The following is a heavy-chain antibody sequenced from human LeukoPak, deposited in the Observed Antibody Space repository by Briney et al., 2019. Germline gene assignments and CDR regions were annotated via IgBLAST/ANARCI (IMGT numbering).Heavy chain of an antibody. J-gene: IGHJ4*02. Sequence: GGSLGLSCAASGFTFSSYAMSWVRQAPGKGLEWVSAISGSGGSTYYADSVKGRFTISRDNSKNTLYLQMNSLRAEDTAVYYCAKVPYYDFWSGYYKQYYFDYWGQGTLVTVSS. V-gene: IGHV3-23*01. CDR2: ISGSGGST. D-gene: IGHD3-3*01. CDR1: GFTFSSYA. CDR3: AKVPYYDFWSGYYKQYYFDY.